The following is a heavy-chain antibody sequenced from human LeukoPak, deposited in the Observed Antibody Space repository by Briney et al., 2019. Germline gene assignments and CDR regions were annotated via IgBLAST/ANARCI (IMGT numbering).Heavy chain of an antibody. CDR2: ISGSGGST. D-gene: IGHD3-22*01. V-gene: IGHV3-23*01. Sequence: GGSLRLSCAASGFTFSSYAMSWVRQAPGKGLEWVSAISGSGGSTYYADSVKGRFTISRDNAKNSLYLQMNSLRAEDTAVYYCARPLGYYYDSSGYYGYWGQGTLVTVSS. J-gene: IGHJ4*02. CDR1: GFTFSSYA. CDR3: ARPLGYYYDSSGYYGY.